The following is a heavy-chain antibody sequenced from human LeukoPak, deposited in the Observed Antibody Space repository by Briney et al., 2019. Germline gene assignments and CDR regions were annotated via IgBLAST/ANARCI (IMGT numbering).Heavy chain of an antibody. V-gene: IGHV3-53*01. D-gene: IGHD6-19*01. CDR2: IYSGGST. Sequence: PGGSLRLSCAASGFTVSSNYMSWVRQAPGKGLEWVSVIYSGGSTYYADSVKGRFTISRDNSKNTLYLQMNSLRAEDTAVYYCAKDGVLYSSGWYVYYWGQGTLVTVSS. CDR3: AKDGVLYSSGWYVYY. CDR1: GFTVSSNY. J-gene: IGHJ4*02.